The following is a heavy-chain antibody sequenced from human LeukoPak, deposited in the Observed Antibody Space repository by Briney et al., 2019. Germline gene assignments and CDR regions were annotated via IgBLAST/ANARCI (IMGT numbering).Heavy chain of an antibody. J-gene: IGHJ6*02. CDR2: IIPIFGTA. CDR1: GGTFSSYA. CDR3: ASPNYDFWSGYPAYYYGMDV. V-gene: IGHV1-69*01. D-gene: IGHD3-3*01. Sequence: GASVKVSCKASGGTFSSYAISWVRQAPGQGLEGMGGIIPIFGTANYAQKFQGRVTITADESTSTAYMELSSLRSEDTAVYYCASPNYDFWSGYPAYYYGMDVWGQGTTVTVSS.